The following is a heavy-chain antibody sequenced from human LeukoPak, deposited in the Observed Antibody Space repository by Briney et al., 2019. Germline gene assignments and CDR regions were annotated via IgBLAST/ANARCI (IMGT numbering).Heavy chain of an antibody. CDR2: ISGSGGST. CDR1: GFTFSSYG. V-gene: IGHV3-23*01. D-gene: IGHD2-21*01. Sequence: GGSLRLSCAASGFTFSSYGMHWVRQAPGKGLEWVSAISGSGGSTYYADSVKGRFTISRDNSKNTLYLQMNSLRAEDTAVYYCAKFLPTHIVVANYYFDYWGQGTLVTVSS. J-gene: IGHJ4*02. CDR3: AKFLPTHIVVANYYFDY.